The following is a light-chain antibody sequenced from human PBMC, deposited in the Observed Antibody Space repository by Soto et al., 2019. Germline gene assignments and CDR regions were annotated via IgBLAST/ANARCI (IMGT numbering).Light chain of an antibody. Sequence: DIQMTQSPSFVSASVGDRVTITCRASQGISNWLAWYQQKPGKAPKLLIYATSNLQGGVPSRFSGSGSGTDFTLTIGSLQPEDSATYYCLQKYFYPFTFGPGTKVDIK. CDR2: ATS. J-gene: IGKJ3*01. V-gene: IGKV1-12*01. CDR1: QGISNW. CDR3: LQKYFYPFT.